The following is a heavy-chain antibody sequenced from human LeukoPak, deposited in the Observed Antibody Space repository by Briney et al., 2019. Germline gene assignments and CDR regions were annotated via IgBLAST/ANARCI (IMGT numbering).Heavy chain of an antibody. CDR2: IYYGGST. J-gene: IGHJ3*02. CDR1: GASISRYY. V-gene: IGHV4-59*01. CDR3: ARVYDSRDNDAFDI. Sequence: SETLSLTCTVSGASISRYYWSWIRQPPGKGLEWIGYIYYGGSTNYNPALKSRVTISVDTSKNQFSLKLRSVTAAVTAVYYCARVYDSRDNDAFDIWGQGTMVTVSS. D-gene: IGHD3-22*01.